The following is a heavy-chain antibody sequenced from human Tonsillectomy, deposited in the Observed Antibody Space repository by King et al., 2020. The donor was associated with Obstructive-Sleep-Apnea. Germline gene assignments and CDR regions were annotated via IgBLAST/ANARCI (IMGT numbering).Heavy chain of an antibody. J-gene: IGHJ5*02. Sequence: VQLVESGGGLVQPGGSLRVSCAASGFTVSSDYMSWVRQAPGKGLEWVSVIYSGGNTYYADSVKGRFTISRDNSKNTLYLQMNSLRAEDTAVYYCARDLGSSGWSYTWFDPWGQGTLVTVSS. V-gene: IGHV3-66*01. D-gene: IGHD6-19*01. CDR1: GFTVSSDY. CDR3: ARDLGSSGWSYTWFDP. CDR2: IYSGGNT.